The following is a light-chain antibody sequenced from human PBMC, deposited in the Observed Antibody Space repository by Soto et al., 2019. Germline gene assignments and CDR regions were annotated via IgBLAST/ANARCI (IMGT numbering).Light chain of an antibody. CDR1: QSISSY. V-gene: IGKV1-39*01. J-gene: IGKJ2*01. CDR2: AAS. CDR3: QQSYSTRRP. Sequence: DIQMTQSPSSLSASVGDRVTITCRASQSISSYLNWYQQKPGQAPKLLIYAASSLQSGVPSRFSGSGSGTDFTLTISSLQPEDFATYYFQQSYSTRRPFGQGTKLEIK.